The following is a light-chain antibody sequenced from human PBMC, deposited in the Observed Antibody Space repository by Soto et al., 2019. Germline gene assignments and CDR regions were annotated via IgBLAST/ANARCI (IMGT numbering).Light chain of an antibody. J-gene: IGKJ3*01. CDR2: AIS. Sequence: EIVMTQSPATLSVSPGERVTLSCRASQNVNNNLAWYQQKPGQAPRLLIHAISIRATGIPARFSGSGSGTDFTLTISSLQSEDFALYYCQQSYTAPYTFGPGTKVEIK. CDR1: QNVNNN. CDR3: QQSYTAPYT. V-gene: IGKV3-15*01.